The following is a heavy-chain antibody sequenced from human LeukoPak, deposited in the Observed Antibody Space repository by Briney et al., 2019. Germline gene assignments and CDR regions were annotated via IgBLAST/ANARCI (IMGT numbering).Heavy chain of an antibody. CDR3: AKRGEVVVPAAIIFDY. CDR1: GFTFSSYG. D-gene: IGHD2-2*01. V-gene: IGHV3-30*02. CDR2: IRYDESNK. Sequence: GGSLRLSCAASGFTFSSYGMHWVRQAPGKGLEWVAFIRYDESNKYYADSVKGRFTISRDNSKNTLYLQMYSLRAEDTAVYYCAKRGEVVVPAAIIFDYWGQGTLVTVSS. J-gene: IGHJ4*02.